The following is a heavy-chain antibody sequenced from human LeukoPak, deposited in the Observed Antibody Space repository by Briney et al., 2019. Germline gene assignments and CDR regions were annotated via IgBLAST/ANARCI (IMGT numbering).Heavy chain of an antibody. CDR2: IYYSGST. CDR1: GGSISSGGYC. J-gene: IGHJ3*02. D-gene: IGHD3-10*01. CDR3: ARDSQLVSEAFDI. Sequence: KPSQTLSLTCTVSGGSISSGGYCWSWIRQHPGKGLEWIGYIYYSGSTYYNPSLKSRVTISVDTSKNQFSLKLSSVTAADTAVYYCARDSQLVSEAFDIWGQGTMVTVSS. V-gene: IGHV4-31*03.